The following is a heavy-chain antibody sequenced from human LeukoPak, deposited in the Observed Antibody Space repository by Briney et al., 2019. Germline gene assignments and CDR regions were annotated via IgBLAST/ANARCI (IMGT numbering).Heavy chain of an antibody. V-gene: IGHV1-2*02. J-gene: IGHJ4*02. D-gene: IGHD1-26*01. Sequence: ASVKVSCKASGYTFTGYYVHWVRQAPGQGLEWMGWINSNSGGTNYAQKFQGRVTMTRDTSISTTYMELSSLRSDDTSVYYCAGSAASSGQMPHDYWGQGTLVTVSS. CDR2: INSNSGGT. CDR1: GYTFTGYY. CDR3: AGSAASSGQMPHDY.